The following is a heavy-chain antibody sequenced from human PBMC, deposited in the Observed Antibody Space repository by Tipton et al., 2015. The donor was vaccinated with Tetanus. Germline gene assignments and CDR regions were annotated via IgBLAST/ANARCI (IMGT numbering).Heavy chain of an antibody. J-gene: IGHJ6*02. CDR3: ARDYSNKGLDV. D-gene: IGHD4-11*01. CDR2: ISGSGDSI. Sequence: SLRLSCAASGFTFSSYGMHWVRQAPGKGLEWVSYISGSGDSIFYADSVKGRFIISRDNAKNSLYLQMSSLKAEDTAVYYCARDYSNKGLDVWGQGTTVTVSS. V-gene: IGHV3-48*04. CDR1: GFTFSSYG.